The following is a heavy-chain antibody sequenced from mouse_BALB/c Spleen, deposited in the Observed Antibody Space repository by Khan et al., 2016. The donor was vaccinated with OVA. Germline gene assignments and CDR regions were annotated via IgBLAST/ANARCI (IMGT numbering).Heavy chain of an antibody. Sequence: QVQLQQSGPELVRPGVSVKISCKGSGYTFTDYAMYWVKQSHAKSLEWLGLISTYSGNTNYNQKFKGKATMTVDKCSSTAYKILARLTSVDSAIYYCARPAYDGYYDYWGQGTTLTVSS. CDR1: GYTFTDYA. CDR2: ISTYSGNT. J-gene: IGHJ2*01. D-gene: IGHD2-3*01. CDR3: ARPAYDGYYDY. V-gene: IGHV1S137*01.